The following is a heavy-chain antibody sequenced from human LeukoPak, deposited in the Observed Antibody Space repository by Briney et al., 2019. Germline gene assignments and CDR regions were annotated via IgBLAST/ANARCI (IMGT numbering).Heavy chain of an antibody. D-gene: IGHD6-13*01. Sequence: GGALRLSCAASGFTFSSYAMSWVRQAPGKGLGWVAAISGSGGSTYYADSVKGRVTISRDNSKNTLYLQMNSLRAEDTAVYYCAKRMAAAGTIDYWGQGTLVTVSS. V-gene: IGHV3-23*01. CDR3: AKRMAAAGTIDY. CDR2: ISGSGGST. J-gene: IGHJ4*02. CDR1: GFTFSSYA.